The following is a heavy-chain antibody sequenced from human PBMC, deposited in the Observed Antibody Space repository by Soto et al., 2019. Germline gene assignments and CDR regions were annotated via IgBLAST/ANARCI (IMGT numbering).Heavy chain of an antibody. D-gene: IGHD3-22*01. Sequence: GSLRRSCAASGFTFSSYAMSWVRQAPGKGLEWVSAISGSGGSTYYADSVKGRFTISRDNSKNTLYLQMNSLRAADTAVYYCARGDVTSGYSYWGQGTLVTVSS. J-gene: IGHJ4*02. CDR3: ARGDVTSGYSY. CDR2: ISGSGGST. V-gene: IGHV3-23*01. CDR1: GFTFSSYA.